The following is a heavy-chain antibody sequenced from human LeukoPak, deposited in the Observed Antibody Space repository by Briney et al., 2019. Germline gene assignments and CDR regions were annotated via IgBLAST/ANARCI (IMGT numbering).Heavy chain of an antibody. V-gene: IGHV3-7*01. J-gene: IGHJ4*02. CDR3: ARAIRGSAVDTGDR. D-gene: IGHD3-10*01. CDR1: GFTFSSYW. CDR2: IKNDGSEE. Sequence: GGSLRLSCAASGFTFSSYWMRWVRQAPGKGLEGGANIKNDGSEEYYVDSVKGRFTISRDNAKNSLFLQMNSLTVEDTAVYYCARAIRGSAVDTGDRWGQGTLVTVSS.